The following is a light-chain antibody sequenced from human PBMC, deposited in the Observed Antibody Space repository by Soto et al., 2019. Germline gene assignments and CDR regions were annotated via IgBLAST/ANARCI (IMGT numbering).Light chain of an antibody. V-gene: IGLV2-14*01. J-gene: IGLJ1*01. CDR1: SSDVGGYNY. CDR3: SSYTRSSSLYV. Sequence: QSALTQPASVSGSPGQSITISCTGTSSDVGGYNYVSWYQQHPGKAPKLMIYDVSSRPSGVSHRFSGSKSGNTASLTISGLQAEDEADYYCSSYTRSSSLYVFGTGTKVTVL. CDR2: DVS.